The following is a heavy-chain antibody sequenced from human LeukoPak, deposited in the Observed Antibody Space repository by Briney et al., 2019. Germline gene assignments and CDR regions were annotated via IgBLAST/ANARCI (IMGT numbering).Heavy chain of an antibody. D-gene: IGHD6-13*01. Sequence: GGSLRLSCAASGFTFSSYSMNWVRQAPGKGLEWVSSISSSSSYIYYADSVKGRFTISRDNAKNSLYLQMDSLRAEDTAVYYCARDRGSSWYVDYWGQGTLVTVSS. CDR2: ISSSSSYI. J-gene: IGHJ4*02. CDR1: GFTFSSYS. CDR3: ARDRGSSWYVDY. V-gene: IGHV3-21*01.